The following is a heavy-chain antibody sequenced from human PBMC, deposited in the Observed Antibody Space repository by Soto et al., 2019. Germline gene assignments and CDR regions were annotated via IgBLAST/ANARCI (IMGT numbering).Heavy chain of an antibody. CDR3: AKDRAYTNTPDY. CDR2: ISHDGSNK. V-gene: IGHV3-30*18. D-gene: IGHD1-1*01. CDR1: GFTLSSYG. Sequence: GGSLRLSCVASGFTLSSYGMHWVRQAPGKGLEWVAFISHDGSNKQYADSVRGRFTISRDNSKNTLFLQMNSLRVEDTALYKCAKDRAYTNTPDYWGQGALVTVSS. J-gene: IGHJ4*02.